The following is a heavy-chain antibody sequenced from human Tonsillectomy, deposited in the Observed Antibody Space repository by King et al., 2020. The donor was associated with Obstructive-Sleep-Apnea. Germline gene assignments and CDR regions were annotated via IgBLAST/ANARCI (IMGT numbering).Heavy chain of an antibody. CDR1: GGSISSHY. V-gene: IGHV4-59*08. D-gene: IGHD6-19*01. CDR3: ARLRSVAGTRTPSFDV. Sequence: VQLQESGPGLVKPSETLSLTCAVSGGSISSHYWSWIRQPPGKGLEWIGYINYSGSTNYNPSLKSQVTISLDKSKNQFSLRLRSVTAADTAVYYCARLRSVAGTRTPSFDVWGQGPLVTVSS. J-gene: IGHJ3*01. CDR2: INYSGST.